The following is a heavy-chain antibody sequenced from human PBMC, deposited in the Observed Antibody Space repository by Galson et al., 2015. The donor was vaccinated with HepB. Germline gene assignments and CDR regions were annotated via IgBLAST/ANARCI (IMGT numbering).Heavy chain of an antibody. CDR2: ISAYNGNT. D-gene: IGHD5-18*01. CDR3: ARDFLMVKDTAMVFWGTPAGGKTLGY. V-gene: IGHV1-18*04. J-gene: IGHJ4*02. Sequence: SVKVSCKASGYTFTGYYMHWVRQAPGQGLEWMGWISAYNGNTNYAQKLQGRVTMTTDTSTSTAYMELRSLRSDDTAVYYCARDFLMVKDTAMVFWGTPAGGKTLGYWGQGTLVTVSS. CDR1: GYTFTGYY.